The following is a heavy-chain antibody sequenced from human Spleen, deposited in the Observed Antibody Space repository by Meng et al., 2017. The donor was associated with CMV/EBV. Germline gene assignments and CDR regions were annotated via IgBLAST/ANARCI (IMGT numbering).Heavy chain of an antibody. CDR3: AREARAAGTDEYFDY. V-gene: IGHV3-23*01. Sequence: GESLKISCAASGFTFSNYAMSWVRQAPGKGLEWVSAVTGSGGSTYYADSVKGRFTISRDNSKNTLYLQMNSLRVEDTAVYYCAREARAAGTDEYFDYWGQGTLVTVSS. D-gene: IGHD6-13*01. CDR1: GFTFSNYA. J-gene: IGHJ4*02. CDR2: VTGSGGST.